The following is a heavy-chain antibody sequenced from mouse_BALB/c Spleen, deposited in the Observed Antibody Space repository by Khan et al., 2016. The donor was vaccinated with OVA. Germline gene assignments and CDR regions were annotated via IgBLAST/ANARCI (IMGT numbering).Heavy chain of an antibody. Sequence: QVRLQQSGAELARPGASVKMSCKASGYTFTSHTMHWVKQRPGQGLEWIGYINPRSGYTTYNQKFNDKATLTADKSSSTAYMQLSSLTSEDSAVYYCARRTTEYAMDYWGQGTSVTVSS. D-gene: IGHD2-14*01. CDR1: GYTFTSHT. J-gene: IGHJ4*01. CDR3: ARRTTEYAMDY. CDR2: INPRSGYT. V-gene: IGHV1-4*01.